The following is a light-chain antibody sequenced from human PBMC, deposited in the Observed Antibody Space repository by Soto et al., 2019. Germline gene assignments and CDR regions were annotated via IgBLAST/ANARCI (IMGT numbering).Light chain of an antibody. J-gene: IGKJ2*01. CDR2: DTS. CDR1: QSVSSSY. V-gene: IGKV3-20*01. CDR3: HQYSGPPYT. Sequence: EIVLTQSPGTLSLSPGERVTLSCRASQSVSSSYLGWFQQRPGQAPRLLIYDTSNRATGIPDRFSGSGSGTDFTLTISSLEPEDFAVYYCHQYSGPPYTVGPGTKLEIK.